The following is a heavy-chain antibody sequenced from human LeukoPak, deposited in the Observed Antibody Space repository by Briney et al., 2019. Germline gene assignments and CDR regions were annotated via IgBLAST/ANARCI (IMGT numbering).Heavy chain of an antibody. CDR3: ALLVAAPAYFDY. D-gene: IGHD6-13*01. J-gene: IGHJ4*02. CDR1: GGSISSDDY. CDR2: IYYSGNT. Sequence: SGTLSLTCAVSGGSISSDDYWGWIRQPPGKGLEWIGSIYYSGNTYYNSTLKSRVTISIDTSKNQFSLKLTSVTAADTAVYYCALLVAAPAYFDYWGQGTLVTVSS. V-gene: IGHV4-39*01.